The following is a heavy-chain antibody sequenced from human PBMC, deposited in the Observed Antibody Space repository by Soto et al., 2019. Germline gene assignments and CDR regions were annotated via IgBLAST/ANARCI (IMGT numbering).Heavy chain of an antibody. D-gene: IGHD3-10*01. J-gene: IGHJ4*02. V-gene: IGHV3-23*01. Sequence: GGSLRLSCAASGFTFSSYAMSWVRQAPGKGLEWVSVIIGSGGSTYYADSVKGRFTISRDISKNTLYLQMNSLRAEDTAVYYCARKGYGSGSYYVDYWGQGTLVTVSS. CDR2: IIGSGGST. CDR3: ARKGYGSGSYYVDY. CDR1: GFTFSSYA.